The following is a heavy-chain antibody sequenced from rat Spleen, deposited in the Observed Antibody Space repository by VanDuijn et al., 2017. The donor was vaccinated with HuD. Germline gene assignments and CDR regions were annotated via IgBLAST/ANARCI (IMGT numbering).Heavy chain of an antibody. D-gene: IGHD1-4*01. Sequence: EVQLVESGGGLVQPGRSLKFSCAASGFNFSDYAMAWVRQAPTKGLEWVANISYGDSSGHSSTYYRDSVKGRFTISRDNAKSTLSLQMDSLRSEDTATYYCARRHYGYTDYFDYWGQGVMVTVSS. J-gene: IGHJ2*01. CDR2: ISYGDSSGHSST. V-gene: IGHV5-17*01. CDR1: GFNFSDYA. CDR3: ARRHYGYTDYFDY.